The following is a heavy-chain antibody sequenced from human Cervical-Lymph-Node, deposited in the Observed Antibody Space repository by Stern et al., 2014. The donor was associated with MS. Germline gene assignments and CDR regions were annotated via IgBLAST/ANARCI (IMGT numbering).Heavy chain of an antibody. V-gene: IGHV5-51*03. CDR3: ARPPPRRKWDDPNYGMDV. CDR1: GYTFTNNW. Sequence: EVQLVESGAEVKKPGESLKISCKGSGYTFTNNWIAWVRQMPGKGLEWMGIIYPDDSDIRYSPSLQGQVTISADKSIITASLQWSSLKAADSAVYYCARPPPRRKWDDPNYGMDVWGQGTTVTVSS. CDR2: IYPDDSDI. D-gene: IGHD1-1*01. J-gene: IGHJ6*02.